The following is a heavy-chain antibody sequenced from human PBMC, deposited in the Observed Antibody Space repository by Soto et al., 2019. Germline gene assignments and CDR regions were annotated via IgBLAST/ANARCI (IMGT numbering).Heavy chain of an antibody. Sequence: GGSLRLSCAASGFTFSSYWMHWVRQAPGKGLVWVSRINSDGSSTSYADSVKGRFTISRDNAKNTLYLQMNSLRAEDTAVYYCANGFRGYCSGGSCYGDYYYMDVWGKGTTVTVSS. CDR1: GFTFSSYW. V-gene: IGHV3-74*01. CDR3: ANGFRGYCSGGSCYGDYYYMDV. D-gene: IGHD2-15*01. J-gene: IGHJ6*03. CDR2: INSDGSST.